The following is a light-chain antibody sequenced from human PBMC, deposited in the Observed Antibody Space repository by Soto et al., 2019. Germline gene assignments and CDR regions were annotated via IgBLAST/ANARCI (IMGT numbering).Light chain of an antibody. CDR1: SSNLGAGND. CDR2: GSD. CDR3: QSFDSSLGGVV. J-gene: IGLJ2*01. V-gene: IGLV1-40*01. Sequence: QSVLTQPPSVSGAPGQRVTLSCTGSSSNLGAGNDVQWYQQLPRTAPRLLMYGSDNRPSGFPDRFSGSKSGTSASLAITGLQAEDEADYYCQSFDSSLGGVVVGGGTKLAVL.